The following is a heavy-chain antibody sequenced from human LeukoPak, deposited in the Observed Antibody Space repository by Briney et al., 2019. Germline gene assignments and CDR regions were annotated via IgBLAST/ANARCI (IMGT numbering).Heavy chain of an antibody. Sequence: ASVTVSCKASGYTFTSYGISWVRQAPGQGGEWMGWISAYNGNTNYAQKRQGRVTMTTDTSTSTAYMELRSLRSDDTAVYYCARVALEVVVISYYYYMDVWGKGTTVTVSS. CDR1: GYTFTSYG. J-gene: IGHJ6*03. V-gene: IGHV1-18*01. D-gene: IGHD3-22*01. CDR2: ISAYNGNT. CDR3: ARVALEVVVISYYYYMDV.